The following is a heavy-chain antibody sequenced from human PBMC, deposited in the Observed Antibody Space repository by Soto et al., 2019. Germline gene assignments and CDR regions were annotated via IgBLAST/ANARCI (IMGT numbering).Heavy chain of an antibody. V-gene: IGHV3-15*07. Sequence: EVQLVESGGGLVNLGGSLRLSCAASGFTFNNAWMTWVRQGPGKGLEWVGRIKSKTDGGTTDYAAPVKGRFTISRDDSKNMLYLQMNSLKIEDTGVYYCSGGATVWRGIHDWGRGTTVTVSS. CDR2: IKSKTDGGTT. D-gene: IGHD1-26*01. CDR3: SGGATVWRGIHD. CDR1: GFTFNNAW. J-gene: IGHJ6*02.